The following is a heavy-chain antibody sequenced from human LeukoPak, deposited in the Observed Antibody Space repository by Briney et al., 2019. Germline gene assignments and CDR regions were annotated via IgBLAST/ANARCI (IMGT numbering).Heavy chain of an antibody. CDR1: GFTVSSNY. CDR3: ARGGTYCSSTSCLPI. Sequence: PGGSLRLSCAASGFTVSSNYMSWVRQAPGKGLEWVSVIYSGGGSTYYADSVKGRFTISRDNAKNSLYLQMNSLRAEDTAVYYCARGGTYCSSTSCLPIWGQGTLVTVSS. D-gene: IGHD2-2*01. J-gene: IGHJ4*02. CDR2: IYSGGGST. V-gene: IGHV3-66*01.